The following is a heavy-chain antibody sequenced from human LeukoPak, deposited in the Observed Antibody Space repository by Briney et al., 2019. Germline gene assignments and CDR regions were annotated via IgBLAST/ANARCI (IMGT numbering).Heavy chain of an antibody. V-gene: IGHV1-18*01. CDR3: ARSQWLVAPFDY. Sequence: GASVKVSFKASGYTFPSYGISWVRQAPGQGLEGMGWISAYNGNTNYAQKLQGRVTMTTDTSTSTAYMELRSLRSDDTAVYYCARSQWLVAPFDYWGQGTLVTVSS. J-gene: IGHJ4*02. D-gene: IGHD6-19*01. CDR2: ISAYNGNT. CDR1: GYTFPSYG.